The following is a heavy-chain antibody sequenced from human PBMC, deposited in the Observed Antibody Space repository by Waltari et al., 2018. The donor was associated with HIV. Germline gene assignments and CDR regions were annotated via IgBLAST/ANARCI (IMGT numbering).Heavy chain of an antibody. J-gene: IGHJ4*02. V-gene: IGHV1-18*01. D-gene: IGHD1-26*01. CDR3: ARVVRDLVGATVDH. CDR2: SSAHNGNT. Sequence: QVQLVQSGAEVEKPAASMKVSCKASGYTYIPSGLAWVRQAPRQGLDWMGWSSAHNGNTIYAQKFQDRITMTIDTSSKSAYLQLRSLRSDDTAIYYCARVVRDLVGATVDHWGPGTLVTVSS. CDR1: GYTYIPSG.